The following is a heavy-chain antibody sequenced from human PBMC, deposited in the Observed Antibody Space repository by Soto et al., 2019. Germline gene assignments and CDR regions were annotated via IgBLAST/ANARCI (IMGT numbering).Heavy chain of an antibody. CDR1: GGSISSGGYS. V-gene: IGHV4-30-2*01. D-gene: IGHD2-2*01. Sequence: QLQLQESGSGLVKPSQTLSLTCAVSGGSISSGGYSWSWIRQPPGKGLEWIGYIYHSGSTYYTPSLKSRVAISIDRLKKQFALKLTSVTAADTAVYYCARLPDYWGQGTLVTVSS. CDR2: IYHSGST. CDR3: ARLPDY. J-gene: IGHJ4*02.